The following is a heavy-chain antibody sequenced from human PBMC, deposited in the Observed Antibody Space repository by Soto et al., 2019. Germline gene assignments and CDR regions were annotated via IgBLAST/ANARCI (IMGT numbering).Heavy chain of an antibody. V-gene: IGHV1-8*01. J-gene: IGHJ5*02. CDR3: ARGRLVFNWFDP. Sequence: ASVKVSCKASGYTFTSYDINWVRQATGQGLEWMGWMNPNSGNTGYAQKFQGRVTMTRNTSISTAYMELSGLRSEDTAVYYCARGRLVFNWFDPWGQGTLVTVSS. CDR2: MNPNSGNT. CDR1: GYTFTSYD. D-gene: IGHD6-19*01.